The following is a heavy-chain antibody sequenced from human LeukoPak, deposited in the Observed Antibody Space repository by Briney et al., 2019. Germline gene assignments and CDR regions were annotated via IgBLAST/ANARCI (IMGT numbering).Heavy chain of an antibody. J-gene: IGHJ4*02. CDR1: GFTFSSYA. V-gene: IGHV3-64*01. Sequence: GGSLRLSCAASGFTFSSYAMHWVRQAPGKGLEYVSAISSNGGSTYYANSVKGRFTISRDNSKNTLYLQMGSLRAEDMAVYYCARDPDGSGSYYDYWGQGTLVTVSS. D-gene: IGHD3-10*01. CDR3: ARDPDGSGSYYDY. CDR2: ISSNGGST.